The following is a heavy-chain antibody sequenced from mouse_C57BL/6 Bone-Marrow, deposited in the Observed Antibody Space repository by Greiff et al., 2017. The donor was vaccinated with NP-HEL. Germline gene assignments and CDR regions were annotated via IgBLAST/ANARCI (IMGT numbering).Heavy chain of an antibody. CDR2: INPGSGGT. D-gene: IGHD1-1*01. J-gene: IGHJ3*01. V-gene: IGHV1-54*01. Sequence: QVQLQQSGAELVRPGTSVKVSCKASGYAFTNYLIEWVKQRPGQGLEWIGVINPGSGGTNYNEKFKGKATLTADKSSSTAYMQLSSLTSEDSAVYFCARWAYYYGSSFAYWGQGTLVTVSA. CDR1: GYAFTNYL. CDR3: ARWAYYYGSSFAY.